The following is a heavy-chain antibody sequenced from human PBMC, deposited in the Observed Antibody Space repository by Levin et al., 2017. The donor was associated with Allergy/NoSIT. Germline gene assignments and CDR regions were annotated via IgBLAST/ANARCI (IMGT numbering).Heavy chain of an antibody. CDR2: ISYDGSNK. CDR1: GFIFSDYA. D-gene: IGHD5-18*01. J-gene: IGHJ4*02. CDR3: ARDGYTYGHDY. V-gene: IGHV3-30-3*01. Sequence: GESLKISCAASGFIFSDYAMHWVRQAPGKGLEWVTVISYDGSNKYYADSVRGRFSISRDNSKNTLYLQMDSLRAEDTAVYYCARDGYTYGHDYWGQGTLVTVSS.